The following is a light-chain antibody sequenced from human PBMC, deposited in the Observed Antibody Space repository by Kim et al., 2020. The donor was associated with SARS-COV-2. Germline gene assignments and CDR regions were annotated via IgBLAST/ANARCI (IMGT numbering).Light chain of an antibody. CDR3: QVWDSSPVI. J-gene: IGLJ2*01. CDR2: RDG. CDR1: NIGSKN. Sequence: SVGLGQTARITGGGNNIGSKNVHWYQQEPGQAPVLVIYRDGDRPSGIPERFSGSNSGNTATLTISRAQAGDEADYYCQVWDSSPVIFGGGTQLTVL. V-gene: IGLV3-9*01.